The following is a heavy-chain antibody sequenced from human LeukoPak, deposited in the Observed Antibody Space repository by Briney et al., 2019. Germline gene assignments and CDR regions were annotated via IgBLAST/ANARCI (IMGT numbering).Heavy chain of an antibody. V-gene: IGHV4-59*01. CDR1: GGSISSYY. D-gene: IGHD3-10*01. Sequence: SETLSLTCTVSGGSISSYYWSWIRQPPGKGLEWIGYIYYSGSTNYNPSLKSRVTISVDTSKNQFSLKLSSVTAADTAVYYCARGRDYYGSGRFDYWGQGTLVTVSS. J-gene: IGHJ4*02. CDR2: IYYSGST. CDR3: ARGRDYYGSGRFDY.